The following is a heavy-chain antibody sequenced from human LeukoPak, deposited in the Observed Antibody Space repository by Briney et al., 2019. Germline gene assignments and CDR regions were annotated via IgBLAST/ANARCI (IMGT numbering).Heavy chain of an antibody. J-gene: IGHJ4*02. D-gene: IGHD3-22*01. CDR1: GFTFSNYE. CDR2: ISNTGSPN. CDR3: ATLGGYYDSSGYYYFDY. V-gene: IGHV3-48*03. Sequence: PGGSLRLSCAASGFTFSNYEMNWVRQAPGKGLEWISYISNTGSPNYYADSVKGRFTISRDNAKNSLYLQMNSLRAEDTAVYYCATLGGYYDSSGYYYFDYWGQGTLVTVSS.